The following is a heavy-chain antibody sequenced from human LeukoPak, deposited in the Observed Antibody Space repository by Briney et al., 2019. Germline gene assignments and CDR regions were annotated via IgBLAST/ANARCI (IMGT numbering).Heavy chain of an antibody. V-gene: IGHV4-34*01. CDR1: GGSFSGYY. CDR3: ARGRGYVWGSYRYSYHYFDY. Sequence: SETLSLTCAAYGGSFSGYYWSWIRQPPGKGLEWIGEINHSGSTNYNPSLKSRVTISVDTSKNQFSLKLSSVTAADTAVYYCARGRGYVWGSYRYSYHYFDYWGQGTLVTVSS. CDR2: INHSGST. D-gene: IGHD3-16*02. J-gene: IGHJ4*02.